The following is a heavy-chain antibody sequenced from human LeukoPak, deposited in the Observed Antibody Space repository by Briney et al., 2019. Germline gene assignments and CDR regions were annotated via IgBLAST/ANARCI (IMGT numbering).Heavy chain of an antibody. V-gene: IGHV4-59*01. CDR1: GGSISSYY. J-gene: IGHJ3*02. CDR2: IYYSGST. D-gene: IGHD3-10*01. Sequence: SETLSLTCTVSGGSISSYYWSWIRQPPGKGLEWIEYIYYSGSTNYNPSLKSRVTISVDTSKNQFSLKLSSVTAADTAVYYCARSKLLWFGEYPSGIDAFDIWGQGTMVTVSS. CDR3: ARSKLLWFGEYPSGIDAFDI.